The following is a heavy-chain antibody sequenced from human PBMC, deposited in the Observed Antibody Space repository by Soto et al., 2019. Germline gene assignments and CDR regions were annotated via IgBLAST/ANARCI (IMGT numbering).Heavy chain of an antibody. Sequence: VGFLRLSCAASGVTFISYAMSWVRQAPGKGLEWVSAISGSGGSTYYADSVKGRFTISRDNSKNTLYLQMNSLRAEDTAVYYCAKDFRIVVVVAAYLNGMDVWGQGTTVTVSS. J-gene: IGHJ6*02. CDR3: AKDFRIVVVVAAYLNGMDV. V-gene: IGHV3-23*01. D-gene: IGHD2-15*01. CDR1: GVTFISYA. CDR2: ISGSGGST.